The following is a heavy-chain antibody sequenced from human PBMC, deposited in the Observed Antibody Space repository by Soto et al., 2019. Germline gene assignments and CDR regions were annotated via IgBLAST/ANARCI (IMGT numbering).Heavy chain of an antibody. CDR2: ISAYNGNT. CDR1: GYTFTSYG. Sequence: QVQLVQSGAEVKKPGASVKVSCKASGYTFTSYGISWVRQAPGQGLEWMGWISAYNGNTNYAQKLQGRVTXTXXXXXXXXXXXXXXXXXXXXXXXXXXRXXXXAXPFDYWGQGTLVTVSS. J-gene: IGHJ4*02. CDR3: XRXXXXAXPFDY. V-gene: IGHV1-18*01.